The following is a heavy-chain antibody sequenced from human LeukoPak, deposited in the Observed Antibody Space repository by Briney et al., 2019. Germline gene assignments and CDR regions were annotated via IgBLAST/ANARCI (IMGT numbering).Heavy chain of an antibody. D-gene: IGHD6-13*01. CDR1: GFDFSSYW. CDR3: ARGTSSSPNWFDP. J-gene: IGHJ5*02. V-gene: IGHV3-7*04. CDR2: IKIDGSEK. Sequence: GGSLRLSCAASGFDFSSYWMTWVRQAPGRGPEWVANIKIDGSEKYYVDSVKGRFTISRDDAENSLYLQMNSLRAEDTAVYYCARGTSSSPNWFDPWGQGTLVTVSS.